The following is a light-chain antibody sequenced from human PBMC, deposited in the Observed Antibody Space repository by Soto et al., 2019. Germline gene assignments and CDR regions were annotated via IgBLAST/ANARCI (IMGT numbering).Light chain of an antibody. CDR1: SGHRKNA. CDR3: QTWDTGTRI. V-gene: IGLV4-69*01. Sequence: QSVLTQPPSASASLGASVKLTCTLTSGHRKNAIAWHQQQREKGPRYLMKVNSDGSHSKGDGIPDRFSGSSSGTERYLTISSLQSEDEADYYCQTWDTGTRIFGGGTKLTVL. J-gene: IGLJ2*01. CDR2: VNSDGSH.